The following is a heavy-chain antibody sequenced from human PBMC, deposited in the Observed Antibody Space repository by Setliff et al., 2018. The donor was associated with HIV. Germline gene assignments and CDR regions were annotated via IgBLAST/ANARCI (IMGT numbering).Heavy chain of an antibody. Sequence: SETLSLTCTVSGGSISTYYWSWIRQSPGEGLEWIGYIFYTESTNYTPSIKSTNYNPSLKSRVTVSLDTSQNQFSLNLSSVTAADTAVYYCARGVNFDYWGQGTQVTVSS. CDR2: IFYTESTNYTPSIKST. CDR3: ARGVNFDY. V-gene: IGHV4-59*01. D-gene: IGHD3-3*01. CDR1: GGSISTYY. J-gene: IGHJ4*02.